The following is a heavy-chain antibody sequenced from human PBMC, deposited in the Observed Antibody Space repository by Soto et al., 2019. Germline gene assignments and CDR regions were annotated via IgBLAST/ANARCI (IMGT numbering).Heavy chain of an antibody. D-gene: IGHD3-3*01. CDR2: ISGSGGST. Sequence: PGGSLRLSCAASGFTFSSYAMSWVRQAPGKGLEWVSAISGSGGSTYYADSVKGRFTISRDNSKNTLYLQMNSLRAEDTAVYYCAKDRVRYDFWSGYFDYWGQGTLVTVSS. CDR3: AKDRVRYDFWSGYFDY. CDR1: GFTFSSYA. V-gene: IGHV3-23*01. J-gene: IGHJ4*02.